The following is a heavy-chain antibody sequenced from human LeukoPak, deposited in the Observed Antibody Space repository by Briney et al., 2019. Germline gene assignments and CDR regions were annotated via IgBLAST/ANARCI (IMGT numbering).Heavy chain of an antibody. CDR1: GYTFTSYG. J-gene: IGHJ6*03. D-gene: IGHD2-2*01. CDR3: ARKPAGYCSSTSCSYYYYMDV. Sequence: GASVKVSCKASGYTFTSYGISWVRQAPGQGLEWMGWISAYNGNTNYAQKLQGRVTMTTDTSTSTAYMELRSLRSDDTAVYYCARKPAGYCSSTSCSYYYYMDVWGKGTTVTVSS. V-gene: IGHV1-18*01. CDR2: ISAYNGNT.